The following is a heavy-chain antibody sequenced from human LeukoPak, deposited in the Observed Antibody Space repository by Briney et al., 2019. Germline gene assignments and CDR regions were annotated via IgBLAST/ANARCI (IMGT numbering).Heavy chain of an antibody. Sequence: PGRSLRLSCAASEFSVKYNYMTWVRQAPGKGLEWVSLLYSAGSTNYADSVKGRFTISRDDSKNTVYLQMNSLRAEDTAVCYCARWTNFHAFDIWGQGTLVTVSS. V-gene: IGHV3-53*01. CDR2: LYSAGST. J-gene: IGHJ3*02. D-gene: IGHD1-1*01. CDR1: EFSVKYNY. CDR3: ARWTNFHAFDI.